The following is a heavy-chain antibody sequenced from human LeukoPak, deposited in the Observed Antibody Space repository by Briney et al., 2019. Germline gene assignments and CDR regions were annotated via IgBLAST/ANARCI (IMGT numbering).Heavy chain of an antibody. D-gene: IGHD6-13*01. V-gene: IGHV3-74*01. CDR2: INSDGSWT. CDR1: GNYW. Sequence: GSLRLSCAASGNYWMHWVRQVPGKALLWVSHINSDGSWTSYADSVKGRFTISRDNSKNTLYLQMNNLRAEDTAVYYCARVFELAAAGTDYWGQGTLVTVSS. CDR3: ARVFELAAAGTDY. J-gene: IGHJ4*02.